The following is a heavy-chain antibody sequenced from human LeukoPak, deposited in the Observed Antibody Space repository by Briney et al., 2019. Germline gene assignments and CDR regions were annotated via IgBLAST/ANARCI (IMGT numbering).Heavy chain of an antibody. CDR3: ARDMYYYDSSGYYFDY. J-gene: IGHJ4*02. CDR2: IYTSGST. D-gene: IGHD3-22*01. CDR1: GASISSYY. V-gene: IGHV4-4*07. Sequence: SETLSLTCTVSGASISSYYWSWIRQPAGKGLEWIGRIYTSGSTNYNPSLKSRVTMSVDTSKNQFSLKLSSVTAADTAVYYCARDMYYYDSSGYYFDYWGQGTLVTVSS.